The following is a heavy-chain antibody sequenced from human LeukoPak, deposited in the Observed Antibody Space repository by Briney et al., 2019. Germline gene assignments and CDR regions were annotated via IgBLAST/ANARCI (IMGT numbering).Heavy chain of an antibody. CDR2: IYYSGST. V-gene: IGHV4-61*08. CDR1: GGSISSTVYY. Sequence: PSETLSLTCTVSGGSISSTVYYWGWIRQPPGKGLEWIGYIYYSGSTNYNPSLKSRVTISVDTSKNQFSLKLSSVTAADTAVYYCARGTPYSSSWYVGSYYMDVWGKGTTVTVSS. D-gene: IGHD6-13*01. J-gene: IGHJ6*03. CDR3: ARGTPYSSSWYVGSYYMDV.